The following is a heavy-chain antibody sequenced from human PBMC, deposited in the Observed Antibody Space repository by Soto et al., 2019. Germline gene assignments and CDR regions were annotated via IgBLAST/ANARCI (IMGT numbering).Heavy chain of an antibody. CDR2: SSYRGIT. CDR1: GVSISDYY. D-gene: IGHD3-3*01. V-gene: IGHV4-59*01. J-gene: IGHJ4*02. Sequence: SETLSLTCTVSGVSISDYYWSWIRQSPEKGLEYIAYSSYRGITNFNPALNSRVTISIDTSKNQFSLQVTSPTAADTAVYYCARDRKTAYITGGFDSWGQGTLVTVSS. CDR3: ARDRKTAYITGGFDS.